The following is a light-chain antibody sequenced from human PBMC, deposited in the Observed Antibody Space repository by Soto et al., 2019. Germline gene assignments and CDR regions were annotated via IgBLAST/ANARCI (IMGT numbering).Light chain of an antibody. J-gene: IGKJ4*01. CDR1: QNVGST. V-gene: IGKV3-15*01. CDR2: GAS. Sequence: EIVMTQSPPTLSVSPGERVTLSCRASQNVGSTLAWFQQKPGQAPRLLVYGASTRATGVPARFSGSGSGTEFTLTIRSLQSGDFGGYHCPQYKTWSITFGGGTKLAIK. CDR3: PQYKTWSIT.